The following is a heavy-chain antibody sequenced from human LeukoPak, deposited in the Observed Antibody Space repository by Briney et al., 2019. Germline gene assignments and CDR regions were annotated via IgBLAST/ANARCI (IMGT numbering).Heavy chain of an antibody. Sequence: GRSLRLSCTASGFTFGDYAMSWFRQAPGKGLEWVGFIWFDGVTRKYADSVKGRFTISRDNSENMLYLQMNSLRAEDTAMYYCARENYADSGGNDYWGQGTLVTVSS. CDR2: IWFDGVTR. CDR1: GFTFGDYA. D-gene: IGHD4-23*01. CDR3: ARENYADSGGNDY. V-gene: IGHV3-33*01. J-gene: IGHJ4*02.